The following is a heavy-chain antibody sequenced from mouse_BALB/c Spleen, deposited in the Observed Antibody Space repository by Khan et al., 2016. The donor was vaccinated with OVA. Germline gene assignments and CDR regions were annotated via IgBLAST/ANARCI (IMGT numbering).Heavy chain of an antibody. Sequence: EVELVESGGGLVQPGGSLKLSCATSGFTFSDYYMYWVRQTPEKRLEWVAYLSNRGTTTYYQATVRGRFTISRDNAKNTLYLQMSRLASEDTAMYYCAREGDDGGLAYWGQGTLVTVSA. CDR1: GFTFSDYY. J-gene: IGHJ3*01. CDR3: AREGDDGGLAY. CDR2: LSNRGTTT. V-gene: IGHV5-12*02. D-gene: IGHD2-3*01.